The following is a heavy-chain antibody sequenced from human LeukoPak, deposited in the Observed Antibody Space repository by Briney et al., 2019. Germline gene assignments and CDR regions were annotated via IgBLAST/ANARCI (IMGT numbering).Heavy chain of an antibody. D-gene: IGHD6-19*01. CDR2: SYYTGRI. CDR1: GGSISPYY. CDR3: ARTPYSSGRLGGYPYYYMDV. J-gene: IGHJ6*03. Sequence: SETLSLTCVVSGGSISPYYWTWIRQPPGKGLEWMGHSYYTGRISYNPPLKSRPTIPVHTSNNQLSQKLRSVPVANTAMYFCARTPYSSGRLGGYPYYYMDVWGKGTMVTVSS. V-gene: IGHV4-59*01.